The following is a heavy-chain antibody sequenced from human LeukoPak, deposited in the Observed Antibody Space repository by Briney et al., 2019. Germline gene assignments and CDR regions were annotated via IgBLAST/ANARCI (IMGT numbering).Heavy chain of an antibody. CDR1: GYTFTSYY. CDR3: ARGVTLFRTVGYDSSGYYYYY. CDR2: INPSGGST. D-gene: IGHD3-22*01. V-gene: IGHV1-46*01. J-gene: IGHJ4*02. Sequence: ASVKVSCKASGYTFTSYYMHWVRQAPGQGLEWMGIINPSGGSTSYAQKFQGRVTMTRDTSTSTVYMELSSLRSGDTAVYYCARGVTLFRTVGYDSSGYYYYYWGQGTLVTVSS.